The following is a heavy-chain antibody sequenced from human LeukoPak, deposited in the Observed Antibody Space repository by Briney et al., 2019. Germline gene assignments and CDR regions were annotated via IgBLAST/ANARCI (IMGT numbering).Heavy chain of an antibody. Sequence: SETLSLTCIVSGGSISNYYWSWFRQPPGKGLEWIGYIYQTGATSYNPSLKSRVTISADTSKNHFSLRLRSVTAADTAVYYCAREILGMGPRMDVWGQGTTVTVSS. J-gene: IGHJ6*02. D-gene: IGHD1-26*01. CDR2: IYQTGAT. CDR1: GGSISNYY. V-gene: IGHV4-59*01. CDR3: AREILGMGPRMDV.